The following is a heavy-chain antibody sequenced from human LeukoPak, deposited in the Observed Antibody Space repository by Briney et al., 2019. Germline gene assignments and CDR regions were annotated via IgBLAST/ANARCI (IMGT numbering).Heavy chain of an antibody. Sequence: ASVKVSCKASGYTFTGHYMHWVRQAPGQGLEWMGWINSDSGGTKYAQKFQGSVIMTRVTSISTAYMELSRLKSDDTAEYYCARGRVHSWSDAFDIWGQGTTVTVSS. CDR1: GYTFTGHY. CDR2: INSDSGGT. J-gene: IGHJ3*02. V-gene: IGHV1-2*02. CDR3: ARGRVHSWSDAFDI. D-gene: IGHD1-1*01.